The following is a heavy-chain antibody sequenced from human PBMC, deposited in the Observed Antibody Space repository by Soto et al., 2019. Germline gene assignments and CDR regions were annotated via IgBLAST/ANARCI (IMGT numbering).Heavy chain of an antibody. CDR1: GFTFGIHA. CDR2: IRGSGGST. J-gene: IGHJ6*02. V-gene: IGHV3-23*01. D-gene: IGHD2-15*01. Sequence: EVQLLESGGGLVQPGGSLRLSCAASGFTFGIHAMSWVRQAPGKGLDWVSFIRGSGGSTYYADSVKGRFTISRDTSKKTLYLQMNSMRGEDTAVYYCGKGSAATNYFYYASDVWGQGTPVTVSS. CDR3: GKGSAATNYFYYASDV.